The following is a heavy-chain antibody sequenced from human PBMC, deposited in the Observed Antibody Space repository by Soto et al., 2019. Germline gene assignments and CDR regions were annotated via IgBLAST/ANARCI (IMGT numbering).Heavy chain of an antibody. D-gene: IGHD3-22*01. J-gene: IGHJ6*02. CDR3: ARMPMIVVVNAPYYYYGMDV. Sequence: GGSLRLSCAASGFTFSSYEMNWVRQAPGKGLEWVSYISSSVSTIYYADSVKGRFTISRDNAKNSLYLQMNSLRAEDTAVYYCARMPMIVVVNAPYYYYGMDVWGQGTRVTVSS. CDR2: ISSSVSTI. V-gene: IGHV3-48*03. CDR1: GFTFSSYE.